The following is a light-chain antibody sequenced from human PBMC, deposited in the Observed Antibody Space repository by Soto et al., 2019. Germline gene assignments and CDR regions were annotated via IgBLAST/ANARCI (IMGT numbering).Light chain of an antibody. J-gene: IGKJ3*01. CDR2: GAS. V-gene: IGKV1-9*01. CDR3: QQLNISPPLFA. CDR1: QGIRSY. Sequence: DIQLTQSPFFLSASVGDRVTITCRASQGIRSYLAWYQQRPGKAPELLIYGASTLGTGVASRFSGSGSETEFTLTISILQPEDFATSFCQQLNISPPLFAFGPGTKVDIK.